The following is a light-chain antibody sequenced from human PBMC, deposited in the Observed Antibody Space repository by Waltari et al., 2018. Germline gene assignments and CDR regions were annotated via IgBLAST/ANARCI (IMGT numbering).Light chain of an antibody. J-gene: IGKJ1*01. CDR3: QQLNSYQWT. CDR1: QGFINY. CDR2: AAS. Sequence: IQLTQSPSSLSASVGDRVTIPCRASQGFINYLTCYQQEPGKAPKLLIYAASTLQSGVPSRFSGSGSGTDFTLTISSLQPEDFATYYCQQLNSYQWTFGQGTKVEIK. V-gene: IGKV1-9*01.